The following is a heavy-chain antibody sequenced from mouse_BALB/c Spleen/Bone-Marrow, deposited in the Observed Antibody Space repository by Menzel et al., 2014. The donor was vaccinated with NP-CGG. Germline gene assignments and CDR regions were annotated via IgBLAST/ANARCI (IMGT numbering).Heavy chain of an antibody. J-gene: IGHJ3*01. CDR3: ARDGYYYGGRWFAY. V-gene: IGHV7-3*02. Sequence: EVQRVESGGGLVQPGGSLRLSCATSGFTFTDYYMSWVRQPPGKALEWLGFIRNKANGYTTEYSASVKGRFTISRDNSQSILYLQMNTLRAEGSATYYCARDGYYYGGRWFAYWGQGTLVTVSA. CDR1: GFTFTDYY. CDR2: IRNKANGYTT. D-gene: IGHD1-1*01.